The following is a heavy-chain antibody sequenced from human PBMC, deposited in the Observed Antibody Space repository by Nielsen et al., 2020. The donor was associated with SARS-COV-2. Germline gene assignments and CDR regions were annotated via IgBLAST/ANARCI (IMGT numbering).Heavy chain of an antibody. CDR2: ISDDNTI. D-gene: IGHD3-10*01. CDR1: GFIFNTYG. V-gene: IGHV3-48*02. J-gene: IGHJ4*02. Sequence: GESLKISCEASGFIFNTYGMNWVRQAPGKGLEWISYISDDNTIFYADSVKGRFTISRDNAKNSLDLQMNSLRDEDTAVYYCARARFGELLYLDYWGQGTLVTVSS. CDR3: ARARFGELLYLDY.